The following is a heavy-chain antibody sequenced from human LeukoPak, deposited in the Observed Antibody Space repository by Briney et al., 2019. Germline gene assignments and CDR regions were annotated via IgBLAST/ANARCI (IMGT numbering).Heavy chain of an antibody. J-gene: IGHJ4*02. V-gene: IGHV4-39*07. CDR3: ARWGFGDDFDY. D-gene: IGHD3-10*01. CDR2: IYYSGST. Sequence: SETLSLTCTVSGGSISSSSYYWGWIRQPPGKGLEWIGSIYYSGSTYYNPSLKSRVTISVDTSKNQFSLKLSSVTAADTAVYYCARWGFGDDFDYWGQGTLVTVSS. CDR1: GGSISSSSYY.